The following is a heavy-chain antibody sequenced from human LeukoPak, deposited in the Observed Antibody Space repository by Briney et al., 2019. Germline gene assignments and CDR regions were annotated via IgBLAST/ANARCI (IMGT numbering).Heavy chain of an antibody. CDR2: IYTSGST. CDR3: ASGLRYFDLYY. J-gene: IGHJ4*02. CDR1: GGSISSGGYY. D-gene: IGHD3-9*01. V-gene: IGHV4-61*02. Sequence: PSQTLSLTCTVSGGSISSGGYYWSWIRQPAGKGLEWIGRIYTSGSTNYNPSLKSRVTISVDTSKNQFSLKLSSVTAADTAVYYCASGLRYFDLYYWGQGTLVTVSS.